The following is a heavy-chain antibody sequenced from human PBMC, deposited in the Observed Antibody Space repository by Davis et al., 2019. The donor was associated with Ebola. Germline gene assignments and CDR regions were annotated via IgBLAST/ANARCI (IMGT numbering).Heavy chain of an antibody. Sequence: GGSLRLSCAASGFTFSSYEMNWVRQAPGKGLEWVSYISSSGSTIYYADSVKGRFTISRDNAKNSLYLQMNSLRSDDTAVYYCARYLVVAATPDYWGQGTLVTVSS. CDR2: ISSSGSTI. CDR1: GFTFSSYE. CDR3: ARYLVVAATPDY. J-gene: IGHJ4*02. V-gene: IGHV3-48*03. D-gene: IGHD2-15*01.